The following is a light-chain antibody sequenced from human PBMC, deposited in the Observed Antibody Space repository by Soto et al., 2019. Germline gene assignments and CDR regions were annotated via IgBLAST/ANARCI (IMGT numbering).Light chain of an antibody. CDR2: AAS. Sequence: DIQMTESPSSLSASAGDIVTITCRASQGIRNDLGWYQQKPGKAPKRLIYAASSLQSGVPSRFSGSGSGTDFTLTISCLQSEDFATDYCQQSYSTPLTFGGGTKVDIK. CDR1: QGIRND. J-gene: IGKJ4*01. CDR3: QQSYSTPLT. V-gene: IGKV1-17*01.